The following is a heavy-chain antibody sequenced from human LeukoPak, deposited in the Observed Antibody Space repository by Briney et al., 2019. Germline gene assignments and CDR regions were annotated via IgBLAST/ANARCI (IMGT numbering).Heavy chain of an antibody. CDR2: INAGNSNT. CDR3: ARAGSYGDGYYFDY. V-gene: IGHV1-3*01. CDR1: GYTFTSYA. J-gene: IGHJ4*02. Sequence: ASVKVSCKASGYTFTSYAMHWVRQAPGQRLEWMGWINAGNSNTKYSQKFQGRVTITRDTSASTAYMELSSLRSEDTAVYYCARAGSYGDGYYFDYWGQGTLVTVSS. D-gene: IGHD5-18*01.